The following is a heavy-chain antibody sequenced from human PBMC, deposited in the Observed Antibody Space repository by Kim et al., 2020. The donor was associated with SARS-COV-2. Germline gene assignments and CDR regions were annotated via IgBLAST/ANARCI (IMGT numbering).Heavy chain of an antibody. CDR1: GGSISSRDYH. CDR3: ARLWDYNESSGFDY. J-gene: IGHJ4*01. Sequence: SETLSLTCTVSGGSISSRDYHWGWIRQPPGKGLEWIGNIDDSGTTYYNPSLNTRAVFSVDTSKRQFSQKLRSVTAADTAFYYCARLWDYNESSGFDYWG. V-gene: IGHV4-39*01. D-gene: IGHD3-22*01. CDR2: IDDSGTT.